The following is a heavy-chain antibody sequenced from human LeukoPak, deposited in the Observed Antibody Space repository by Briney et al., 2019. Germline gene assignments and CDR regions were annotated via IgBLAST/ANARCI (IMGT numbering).Heavy chain of an antibody. CDR3: ARGQIYGTGSYFFDH. J-gene: IGHJ4*02. D-gene: IGHD3-10*01. V-gene: IGHV3-66*01. Sequence: GGSLRLSCAASGFTVTSNYMSWVRQTPGQGRLEWVSVIYTDGRTFYTGSVTGRFTISRDNSKNTLYLQVNSLRAEDTAVYYCARGQIYGTGSYFFDHWGQGTLVTVSS. CDR1: GFTVTSNY. CDR2: IYTDGRT.